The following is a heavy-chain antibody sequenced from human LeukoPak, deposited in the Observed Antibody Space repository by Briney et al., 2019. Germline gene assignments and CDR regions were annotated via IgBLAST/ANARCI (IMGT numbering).Heavy chain of an antibody. CDR3: ARGLAISPYYYYYMDV. D-gene: IGHD3-3*01. Sequence: SETLSLTCTVSGGSISSYYWSWIRQPPGKGLEWIGYIYYSGSTDYNPSLKSRVTISVDTSKNQFSLKLSSVTAADTAVYYCARGLAISPYYYYYMDVWGKGTTVTVSS. CDR2: IYYSGST. V-gene: IGHV4-59*01. CDR1: GGSISSYY. J-gene: IGHJ6*03.